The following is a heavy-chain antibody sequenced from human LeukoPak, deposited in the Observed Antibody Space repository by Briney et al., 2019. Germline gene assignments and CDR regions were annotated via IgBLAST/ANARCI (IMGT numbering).Heavy chain of an antibody. J-gene: IGHJ4*02. V-gene: IGHV3-23*01. Sequence: GGSLRLSCAASGFTFSSYAMSWVRQAPGKGLEWVSAISGSGSNTYYADSVKGRFTISRDNSKNTLYLQMNSLRVADTAVYYCAKDPLGFRRGAWGQGTLVTVSS. CDR3: AKDPLGFRRGA. CDR2: ISGSGSNT. D-gene: IGHD4/OR15-4a*01. CDR1: GFTFSSYA.